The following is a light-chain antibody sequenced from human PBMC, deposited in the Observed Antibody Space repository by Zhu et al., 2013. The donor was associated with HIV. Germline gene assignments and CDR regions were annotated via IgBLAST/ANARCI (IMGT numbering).Light chain of an antibody. J-gene: IGKJ2*01. V-gene: IGKV1-5*01. CDR2: DAS. CDR1: KRISNW. CDR3: QHYGDEYPS. Sequence: DIQVTQSPSTLSASVGDRVTITCRASKRISNWLAWYQQKPGKGPKLIIYDASVLQSGVPPRFSGSAFGTEFNLTVTSLQPDDFATYYCQHYGDEYPSFGQGTQVEIK.